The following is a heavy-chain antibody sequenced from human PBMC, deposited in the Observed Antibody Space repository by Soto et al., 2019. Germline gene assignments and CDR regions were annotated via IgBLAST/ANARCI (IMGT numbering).Heavy chain of an antibody. CDR1: GGTFSNYA. CDR2: IIPIFTTA. V-gene: IGHV1-69*06. J-gene: IGHJ5*02. CDR3: ARGLTANTHPPHWFDP. Sequence: QVQLVQSGAEVKKPGSSVKVSCKASGGTFSNYAINWVRQAPGQGLEWMGGIIPIFTTANYAQKFQGRVTITADKSTSTAYMELSSLRSEDTAVYYCARGLTANTHPPHWFDPWGQGTLVTVSS.